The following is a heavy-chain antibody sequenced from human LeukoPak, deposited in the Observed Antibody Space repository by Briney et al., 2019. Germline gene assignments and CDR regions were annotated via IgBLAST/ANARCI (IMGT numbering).Heavy chain of an antibody. CDR1: VGSLSSSSYY. V-gene: IGHV4-39*01. CDR2: IYYSGNT. Sequence: SETLSLTCTVSVGSLSSSSYYWGWIRQPPGKGLEWIGSIYYSGNTYYNPSLKSRVTISVDTSKSQFSLELSSVTAADTAMYYCARYGATVATFDYWGQGTLVTVSS. J-gene: IGHJ4*02. D-gene: IGHD1-26*01. CDR3: ARYGATVATFDY.